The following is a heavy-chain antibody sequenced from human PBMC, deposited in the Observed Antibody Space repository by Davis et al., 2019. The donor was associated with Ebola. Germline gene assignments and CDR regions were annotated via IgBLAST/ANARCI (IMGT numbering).Heavy chain of an antibody. D-gene: IGHD6-19*01. CDR1: GGSISSSNW. Sequence: SETLSLTCAVSGGSISSSNWWSWVRQPPGKGLEWIGEIYHSGSTNYNPSLKSRVTISVDTSKNQFSLKLSSVTAADTAVYYCASGSSGWSNFDYWGQGTLVTVSS. CDR2: IYHSGST. V-gene: IGHV4-4*02. J-gene: IGHJ4*02. CDR3: ASGSSGWSNFDY.